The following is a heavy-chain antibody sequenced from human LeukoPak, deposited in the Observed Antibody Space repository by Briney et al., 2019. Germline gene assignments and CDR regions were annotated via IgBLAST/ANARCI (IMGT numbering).Heavy chain of an antibody. CDR2: ISSSSSYI. Sequence: KTGGSLRLSCAASGFTFSGYSMNWVRQAPGKGLEWVSSISSSSSYIYYADSVKGRFTISRDNAKNSLYLQMNSLRAEDTAVYYCARDGAYYYDSSGPPFDYWGQGTLVTVSS. J-gene: IGHJ4*02. D-gene: IGHD3-22*01. V-gene: IGHV3-21*01. CDR1: GFTFSGYS. CDR3: ARDGAYYYDSSGPPFDY.